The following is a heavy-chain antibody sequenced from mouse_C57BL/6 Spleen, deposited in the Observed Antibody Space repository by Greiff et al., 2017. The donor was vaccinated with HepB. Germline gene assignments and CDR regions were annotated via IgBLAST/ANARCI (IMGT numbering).Heavy chain of an antibody. Sequence: EVQRVESGGGLVQPGGSLSLSCAASGFTFTDYYMSWVRQPPGKALEWLGFIRNKANGYTTEYSASVKGRFTISRDNSQSILYLQMNALIAEDSATYISARASYYGYDGDYYDYWGQGTTLTVSS. J-gene: IGHJ2*01. CDR2: IRNKANGYTT. CDR3: ARASYYGYDGDYYDY. CDR1: GFTFTDYY. D-gene: IGHD2-9*01. V-gene: IGHV7-3*01.